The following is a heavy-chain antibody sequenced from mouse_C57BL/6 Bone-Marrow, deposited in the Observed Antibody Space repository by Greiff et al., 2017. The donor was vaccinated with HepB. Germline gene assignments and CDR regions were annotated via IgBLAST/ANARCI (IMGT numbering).Heavy chain of an antibody. CDR2: IRLKSDNYAT. D-gene: IGHD1-1*01. CDR1: GFTFSNYW. CDR3: TERLYGSSYGYAMDY. V-gene: IGHV6-3*01. J-gene: IGHJ4*01. Sequence: EVQLQESGGGLVQPGGSMKLSCVASGFTFSNYWMNWVRQSPEKGLEWVAQIRLKSDNYATHYAESVKGRFTISRDDSKSSVYLQMNNLRAEDTGIYYCTERLYGSSYGYAMDYWGQGTSVTVSS.